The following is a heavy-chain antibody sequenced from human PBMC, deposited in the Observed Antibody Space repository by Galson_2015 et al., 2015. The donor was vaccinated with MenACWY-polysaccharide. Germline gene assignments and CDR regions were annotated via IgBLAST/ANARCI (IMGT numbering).Heavy chain of an antibody. CDR2: IYSDGSDT. CDR1: GFTFSSYW. V-gene: IGHV3-74*01. Sequence: SLRLSCAASGFTFSSYWMHWVRQAPGKGLVWVSRIYSDGSDTTYADSVKGRFTVSRDNAKNTLYLQMNSLRAEDTAVYYCAGDLYPTTYYSDSSPLSDYWGQGTLVTVSS. CDR3: AGDLYPTTYYSDSSPLSDY. D-gene: IGHD3-22*01. J-gene: IGHJ4*02.